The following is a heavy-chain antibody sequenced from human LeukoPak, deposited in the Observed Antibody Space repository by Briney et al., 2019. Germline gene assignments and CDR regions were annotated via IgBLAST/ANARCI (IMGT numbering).Heavy chain of an antibody. CDR1: GFTFSNYA. V-gene: IGHV3-23*01. Sequence: GGSLRLSCAASGFTFSNYAMSWVRQAPGKGLEWVSTISGSGGSTYYADSVKGRFTISRDSSKNTLYLQMNSLRAEDTAVYYCAKSSIRFDYWGQGTLVTVSS. J-gene: IGHJ4*02. CDR3: AKSSIRFDY. CDR2: ISGSGGST.